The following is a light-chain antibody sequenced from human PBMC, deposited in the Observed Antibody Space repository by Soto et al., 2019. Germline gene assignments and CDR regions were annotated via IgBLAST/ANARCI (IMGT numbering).Light chain of an antibody. V-gene: IGLV1-40*01. J-gene: IGLJ1*01. CDR2: GNS. Sequence: QSVLTQPPSVSGSPGQRVTISCTGSSSKIGAGYDVHWYQQLPGTAPKLLIYGNSNRPSEVSDRFSGSKSGTSASLAITGLQAEDEADYYCWSYDGSRSSDVFGTGTKLTV. CDR1: SSKIGAGYD. CDR3: WSYDGSRSSDV.